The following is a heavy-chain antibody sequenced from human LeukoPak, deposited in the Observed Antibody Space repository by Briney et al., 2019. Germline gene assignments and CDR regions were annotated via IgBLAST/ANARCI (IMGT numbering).Heavy chain of an antibody. CDR3: AREGYYYDSSGYYPHYFDY. D-gene: IGHD3-22*01. Sequence: SETLSLICTVSGGSISSYYWSWLRQPPGKGLEWIGYIYYSGSTNYNPSLKSRVTISVDTSKNQFSLKLSSVTAADTAVYYCAREGYYYDSSGYYPHYFDYWGQGTLVTVSS. J-gene: IGHJ4*02. V-gene: IGHV4-59*01. CDR1: GGSISSYY. CDR2: IYYSGST.